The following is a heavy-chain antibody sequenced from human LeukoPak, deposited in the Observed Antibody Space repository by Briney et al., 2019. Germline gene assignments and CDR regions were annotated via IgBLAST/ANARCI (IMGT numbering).Heavy chain of an antibody. CDR3: ASAHF. J-gene: IGHJ3*01. CDR2: IRYDRNDK. CDR1: GFTFSTYG. V-gene: IGHV3-30*02. Sequence: GGSLRLSCAASGFTFSTYGMHWVRQAPGKGLEWVAFIRYDRNDKYYADSVKGRFTISRDNSKNTLHLQMNSLRAEDTAVYYCASAHFWGLGTMVTVSS.